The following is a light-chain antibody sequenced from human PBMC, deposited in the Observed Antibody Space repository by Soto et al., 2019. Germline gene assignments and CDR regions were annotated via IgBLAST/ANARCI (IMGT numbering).Light chain of an antibody. V-gene: IGLV2-14*03. CDR2: DVS. J-gene: IGLJ1*01. CDR1: SSDIGGYNF. Sequence: QSALTQPASVSGSPGQSITISCTGTSSDIGGYNFVSWYQHHPGKAPKLLIHDVSNRPSGVSSRFSGSKSGNTAFLTISGLQAEDEADYYCNSYRTVSTYVFGTGTKVTVL. CDR3: NSYRTVSTYV.